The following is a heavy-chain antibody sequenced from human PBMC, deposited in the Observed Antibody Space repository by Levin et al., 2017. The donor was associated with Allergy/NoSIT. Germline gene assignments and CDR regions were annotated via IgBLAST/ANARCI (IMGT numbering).Heavy chain of an antibody. CDR2: ISGSGSST. J-gene: IGHJ6*02. Sequence: GGSLRLSCAASGFIFSNYAMTWVRQAPGKGLEWVSSISGSGSSTYYADSVKGRFTISRDSSENTLHLQMNSLTAEDTALYYCAQERGYTLGHYYYGMDVWGQGTTVTVSS. V-gene: IGHV3-23*01. D-gene: IGHD2-2*02. CDR1: GFIFSNYA. CDR3: AQERGYTLGHYYYGMDV.